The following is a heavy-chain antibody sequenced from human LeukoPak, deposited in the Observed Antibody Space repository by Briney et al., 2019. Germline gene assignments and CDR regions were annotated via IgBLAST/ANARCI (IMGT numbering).Heavy chain of an antibody. D-gene: IGHD2-15*01. CDR1: GFTSSNYA. V-gene: IGHV3-23*01. CDR2: ISDDGGAT. CDR3: AKRYCTGGSCCPDY. J-gene: IGHJ4*02. Sequence: GGSLRLSCVASGFTSSNYAMSWVRQAPGKGLEWVSAISDDGGATYHADSVKGRFTISRDNSKNTLYPQMNSLRAEDTAVYYCAKRYCTGGSCCPDYWGQGTLVTVSS.